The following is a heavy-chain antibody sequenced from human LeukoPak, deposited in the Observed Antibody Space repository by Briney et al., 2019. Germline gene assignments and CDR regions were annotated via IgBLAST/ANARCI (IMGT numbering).Heavy chain of an antibody. CDR1: GFTFSSYS. Sequence: GGSLRLSCAASGFTFSSYSMNWVRQAPGKGLEWVSYISSSSSTIYYADSVKGRFTISRDNAKNSLYLQMNSLRAEDTAVYYCARAKGVSTGYRPTDYWGQGTLVTVSS. CDR3: ARAKGVSTGYRPTDY. CDR2: ISSSSSTI. J-gene: IGHJ4*02. D-gene: IGHD3-22*01. V-gene: IGHV3-48*01.